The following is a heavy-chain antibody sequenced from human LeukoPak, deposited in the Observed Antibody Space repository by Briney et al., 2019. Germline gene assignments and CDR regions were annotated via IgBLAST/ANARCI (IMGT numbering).Heavy chain of an antibody. CDR1: GGSISSYY. V-gene: IGHV4-59*01. CDR3: ARGVLTGYLDY. J-gene: IGHJ4*02. CDR2: IYYSGST. Sequence: SETLSLTCTVSGGSISSYYWSWIRQPPGKGLEWIGYIYYSGSTNYNPSLKSRVTISVDTSKNQFSLKLSSVTAADTAVYYCARGVLTGYLDYWGQGTLVTVSS. D-gene: IGHD3-9*01.